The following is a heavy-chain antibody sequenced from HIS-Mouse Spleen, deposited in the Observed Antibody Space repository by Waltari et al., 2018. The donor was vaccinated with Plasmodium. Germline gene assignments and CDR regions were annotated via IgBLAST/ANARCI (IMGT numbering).Heavy chain of an antibody. CDR3: AKDFCSGGSCLGLFDY. CDR1: GFTFDDYA. D-gene: IGHD2-15*01. J-gene: IGHJ4*02. CDR2: IGWNSGSI. Sequence: EVQLVESGGGLVQPGRSLRLSCAASGFTFDDYAMHWVRQAPGKGLEWVAGIGWNSGSIGYADSVKGRFTISRDNAKNALYLQMNSLRAEDTALYYCAKDFCSGGSCLGLFDYWGQGTLVTVSS. V-gene: IGHV3-9*01.